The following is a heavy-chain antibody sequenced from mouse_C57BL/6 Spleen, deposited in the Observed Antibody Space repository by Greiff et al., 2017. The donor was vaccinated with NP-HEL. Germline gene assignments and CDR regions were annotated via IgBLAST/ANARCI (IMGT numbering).Heavy chain of an antibody. CDR2: IHPNSGST. V-gene: IGHV1-64*01. CDR1: GYTFTSYW. J-gene: IGHJ2*01. CDR3: AMDTTVVARGYFDY. Sequence: QVQLQQPGAELVKPGASVKLSCKASGYTFTSYWMHWVKQRPGQGLEWIGMIHPNSGSTNYNEKFKSKATLTVDKSSSTAYMQLSSLTSEDSAVYYCAMDTTVVARGYFDYWGQGTTLTVSS. D-gene: IGHD1-1*01.